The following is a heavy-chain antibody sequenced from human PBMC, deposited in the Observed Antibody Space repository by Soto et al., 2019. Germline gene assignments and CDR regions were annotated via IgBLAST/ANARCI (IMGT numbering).Heavy chain of an antibody. D-gene: IGHD6-13*01. V-gene: IGHV4-38-2*01. Sequence: SETLSLTCAVSDYSISSGFYWGWIRQPPGKGLEWIGNIYHSGSTYHNPSLKSRVTISVDTSKNQFSLKLRSVTAADTAVYYCARYSSNWFQTEGMDVWGQGTTVTVSS. CDR2: IYHSGST. CDR1: DYSISSGFY. CDR3: ARYSSNWFQTEGMDV. J-gene: IGHJ6*02.